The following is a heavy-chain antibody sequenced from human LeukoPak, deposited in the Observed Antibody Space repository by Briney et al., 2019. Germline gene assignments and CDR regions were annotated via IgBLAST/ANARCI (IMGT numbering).Heavy chain of an antibody. Sequence: GRSLRLSCAASGFTFSSYAMHWVRQAPGKGLEWVAVISYDGSNKYYADSVKGRFTISRDNSKNTLYLQMNSLRAEDTAVYYCATGGSQIDHWGQGTLVTVSS. CDR3: ATGGSQIDH. CDR1: GFTFSSYA. CDR2: ISYDGSNK. V-gene: IGHV3-30-3*01. D-gene: IGHD3-16*01. J-gene: IGHJ4*02.